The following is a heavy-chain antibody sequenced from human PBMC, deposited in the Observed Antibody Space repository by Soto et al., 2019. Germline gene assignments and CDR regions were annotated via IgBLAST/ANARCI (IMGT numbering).Heavy chain of an antibody. CDR1: GFTFSTYA. Sequence: QVQLVESGGGVVQPGKSLRLSCAASGFTFSTYAMNWVRQAPGKGLEWVAVIWFDGSNKYYANSVKGRLTIFRDNSKNTLYLQMSSLRVEDTAVYYDARDDPYGDYRFDYWCQGTLVTVSS. CDR3: ARDDPYGDYRFDY. V-gene: IGHV3-33*01. J-gene: IGHJ4*02. CDR2: IWFDGSNK. D-gene: IGHD4-17*01.